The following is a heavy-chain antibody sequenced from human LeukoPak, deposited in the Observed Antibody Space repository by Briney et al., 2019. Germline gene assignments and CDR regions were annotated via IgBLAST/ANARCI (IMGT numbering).Heavy chain of an antibody. V-gene: IGHV1-46*01. CDR1: GFTFTRYY. J-gene: IGHJ4*02. CDR3: ARGNYDFLTGYYHYYFDY. D-gene: IGHD3-9*01. Sequence: ASVKVSCKASGFTFTRYYMHWVRQAPAQGLEWMGIINPSGGSTSYAQKFQGRVTMTRDTSTSTVYMELSSLRSEDTAVHYCARGNYDFLTGYYHYYFDYWGQGTLVTVSS. CDR2: INPSGGST.